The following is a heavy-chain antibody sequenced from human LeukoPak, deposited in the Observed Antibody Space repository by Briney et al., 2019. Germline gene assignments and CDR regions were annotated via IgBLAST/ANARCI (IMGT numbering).Heavy chain of an antibody. CDR3: ARRYYDFWSGYLHFDY. D-gene: IGHD3-3*01. Sequence: ASVKVSCKASGYTFTSYDINWVRQATGQGLEWMGWMNPNSGNTGYAQKFQGRVTITRNTSISTAYMELSSLRSDDTAVYYCARRYYDFWSGYLHFDYWGQGTLVTVSS. J-gene: IGHJ4*02. V-gene: IGHV1-8*03. CDR1: GYTFTSYD. CDR2: MNPNSGNT.